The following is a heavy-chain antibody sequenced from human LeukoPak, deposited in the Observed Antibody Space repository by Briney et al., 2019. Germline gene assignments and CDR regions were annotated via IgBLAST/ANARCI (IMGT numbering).Heavy chain of an antibody. V-gene: IGHV3-7*01. CDR2: IKQDGSEK. J-gene: IGHJ4*02. CDR3: ARDTTDSPLDY. CDR1: GFTFSSYW. D-gene: IGHD1-1*01. Sequence: GGSLRLSCAASGFTFSSYWMSWVRQASGKGLEWVANIKQDGSEKYYVDSVKGRFTISRDNAKNSLYLQMNSLRAEDTAVYYCARDTTDSPLDYWGQGTLVTVSS.